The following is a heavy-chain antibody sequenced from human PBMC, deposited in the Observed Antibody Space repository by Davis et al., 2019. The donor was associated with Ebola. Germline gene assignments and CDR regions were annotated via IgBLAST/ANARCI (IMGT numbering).Heavy chain of an antibody. J-gene: IGHJ6*03. CDR3: ARLGYSSSFMDV. D-gene: IGHD6-19*01. CDR2: IYYSGAT. V-gene: IGHV4-39*07. Sequence: PSETLSLTCTVSGGSINSNTFYWGWIRQSPGKGLEWIGRIYYSGATAYNASLKSRVTLSVDRSKNQFSLRLSSVSAADTAVYYCARLGYSSSFMDVWGTGTTVIVSS. CDR1: GGSINSNTFY.